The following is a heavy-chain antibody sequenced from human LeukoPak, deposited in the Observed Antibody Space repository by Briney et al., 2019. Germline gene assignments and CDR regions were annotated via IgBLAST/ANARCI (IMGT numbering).Heavy chain of an antibody. CDR3: ARQNYDEVNYYYYGLDV. V-gene: IGHV4-59*08. CDR2: IYYRGST. J-gene: IGHJ6*02. Sequence: NPSETLSLTCTVSGGSISSNYWSWIRQSPGKGLEWIGDIYYRGSTDYNPSLKSRVTISVDTSKNQFSLKLSSVTAADTAVYYCARQNYDEVNYYYYGLDVWGQGTTVTVSS. D-gene: IGHD3-3*01. CDR1: GGSISSNY.